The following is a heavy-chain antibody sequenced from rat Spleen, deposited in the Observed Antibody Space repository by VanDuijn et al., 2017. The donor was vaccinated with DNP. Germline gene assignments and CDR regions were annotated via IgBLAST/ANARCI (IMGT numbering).Heavy chain of an antibody. Sequence: EVKLVESGGDLVQPGRSLKLSCVASRFTFNNFWMTWFRQVPGKGLEWVASITNSGGSTYYPDSVKGRFTISRDIAQNTLYLQMNSLRSEDTATYFCVRVDNLDYYGLDAWGQGTSVTVSS. D-gene: IGHD1-10*01. CDR2: ITNSGGST. J-gene: IGHJ4*01. CDR1: RFTFNNFW. CDR3: VRVDNLDYYGLDA. V-gene: IGHV5-31*01.